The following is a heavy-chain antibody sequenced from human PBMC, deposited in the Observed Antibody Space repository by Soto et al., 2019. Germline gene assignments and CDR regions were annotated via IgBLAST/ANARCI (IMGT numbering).Heavy chain of an antibody. V-gene: IGHV3-23*01. J-gene: IGHJ5*02. CDR1: GFIFRSYA. D-gene: IGHD3-10*01. CDR2: ISGSGGST. CDR3: AKEKIITSLCNWFDH. Sequence: GGSLRLSCAASGFIFRSYAMSWVRQAPGKGLEWVSAISGSGGSTYYADSVKGRFTISRDNSKDTLYLQMNSLRAEDTSVYYCAKEKIITSLCNWFDHCDRGT.